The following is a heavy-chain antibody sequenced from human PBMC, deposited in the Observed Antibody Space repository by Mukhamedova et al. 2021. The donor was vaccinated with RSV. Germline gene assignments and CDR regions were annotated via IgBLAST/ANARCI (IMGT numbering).Heavy chain of an antibody. D-gene: IGHD2-8*01. J-gene: IGHJ4*02. V-gene: IGHV4-39*01. CDR2: IYYSGST. Sequence: IGSIYYSGSTYYNPSLKSRVTISVDTSKNQFSLKLSSVTAADTAVYYCAGSLGYSTNGVCNTPFGHWGQGTLVTV. CDR3: AGSLGYSTNGVCNTPFGH.